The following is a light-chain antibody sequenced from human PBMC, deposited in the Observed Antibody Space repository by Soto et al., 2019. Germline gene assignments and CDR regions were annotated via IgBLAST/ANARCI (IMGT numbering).Light chain of an antibody. J-gene: IGKJ2*01. Sequence: DIQMTQSPSTLSASVGDRVTITCRASQSISTWFAWYQQKPGQDPKRFIYDASILNSGVPSRFTGSGSGTEFTLTVSNLPADDSATYYCQQYHSLRAFGQGTKLEIK. CDR1: QSISTW. CDR2: DAS. CDR3: QQYHSLRA. V-gene: IGKV1-5*01.